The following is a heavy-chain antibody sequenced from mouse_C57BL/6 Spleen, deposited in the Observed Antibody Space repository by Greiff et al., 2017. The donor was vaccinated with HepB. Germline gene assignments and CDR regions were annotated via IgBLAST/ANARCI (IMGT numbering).Heavy chain of an antibody. CDR3: ARAMDY. J-gene: IGHJ4*01. CDR1: GFNIKDYY. V-gene: IGHV14-2*01. CDR2: IDPEDGET. Sequence: VKLQQSGAELVKPGASVKLSCTASGFNIKDYYMHWVKQGTEQGLEWVGRIDPEDGETKYAPKVQGKATITADTASNTADLQLSSLTSEDTAVCYCARAMDYWGQGTLVTVSS.